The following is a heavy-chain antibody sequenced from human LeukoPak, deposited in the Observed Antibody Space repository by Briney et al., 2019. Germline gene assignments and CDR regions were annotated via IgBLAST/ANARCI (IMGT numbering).Heavy chain of an antibody. Sequence: GGSLRLSCAASGFTLSSYAMSWVRQAPGKGLEWVSAISGSGGSTYYADSVKGRFTISRDNSKNTLYLQMNSLRAEDTAVYYCAKAGSSWPYYYYYGMDVWGQGTTVTVSS. V-gene: IGHV3-23*01. J-gene: IGHJ6*02. CDR1: GFTLSSYA. CDR2: ISGSGGST. CDR3: AKAGSSWPYYYYYGMDV. D-gene: IGHD6-13*01.